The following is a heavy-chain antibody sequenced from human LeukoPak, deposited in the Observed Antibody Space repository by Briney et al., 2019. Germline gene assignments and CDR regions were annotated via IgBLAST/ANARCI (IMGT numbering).Heavy chain of an antibody. J-gene: IGHJ4*02. D-gene: IGHD4-23*01. Sequence: PGGSLRLSCTASGFTFSDYYMSWIRQAPGKGLEWVSYISASSSPIYYADSVKGRFTISRDNSKNTLYLQMNSLRAEDTAVYYCAKARWHNSGMDYWGQGTLVTVSS. CDR1: GFTFSDYY. CDR2: ISASSSPI. V-gene: IGHV3-11*01. CDR3: AKARWHNSGMDY.